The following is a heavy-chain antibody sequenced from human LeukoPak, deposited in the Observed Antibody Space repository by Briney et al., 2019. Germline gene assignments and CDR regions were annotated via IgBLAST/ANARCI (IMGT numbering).Heavy chain of an antibody. V-gene: IGHV4-59*12. CDR2: IYYSGST. D-gene: IGHD2-21*02. J-gene: IGHJ6*02. CDR1: GGSISSYY. CDR3: ARDAPSVVTAFYGMDV. Sequence: SETLSLTCTVSGGSISSYYWSWIRQPPGKGLEWIGYIYYSGSTYYNPSLKSRVTISVDTSKNQFSLKLSSVTAADTAVYYCARDAPSVVTAFYGMDVWGQGTTVTVSS.